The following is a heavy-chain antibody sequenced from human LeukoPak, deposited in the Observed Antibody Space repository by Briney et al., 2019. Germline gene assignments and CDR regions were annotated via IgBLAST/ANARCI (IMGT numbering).Heavy chain of an antibody. D-gene: IGHD3-22*01. CDR3: ARGKPSYYYDSSAYFYNGAFGI. Sequence: PGGSLRLSCAASGFTFSSYWMSWVRQAPGKGLEWVVNIKQDGSEKYYADSGKGRFTISRDNAKNSLYLQMNSLRADDTAVYYCARGKPSYYYDSSAYFYNGAFGIWGQGTMVTVSS. J-gene: IGHJ3*02. CDR2: IKQDGSEK. CDR1: GFTFSSYW. V-gene: IGHV3-7*01.